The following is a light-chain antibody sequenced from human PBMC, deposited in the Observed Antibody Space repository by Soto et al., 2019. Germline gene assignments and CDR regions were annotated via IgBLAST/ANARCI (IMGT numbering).Light chain of an antibody. CDR3: QQRSNWPLT. V-gene: IGKV3-11*01. CDR1: QSVGSS. J-gene: IGKJ5*01. CDR2: DAF. Sequence: VLTQSPAPVSLSPWARATLSCRASQSVGSSLAWYQQRPGQAPRLLIYDAFIMATGIPARFSGSESGTDFTLTISSLEPEDFAAYYCQQRSNWPLTFGRGTRLEIK.